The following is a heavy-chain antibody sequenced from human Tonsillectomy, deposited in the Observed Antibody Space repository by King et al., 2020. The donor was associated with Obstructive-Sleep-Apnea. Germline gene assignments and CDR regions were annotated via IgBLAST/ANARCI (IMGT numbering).Heavy chain of an antibody. J-gene: IGHJ4*02. CDR2: INHSGST. CDR1: GGSFSGYY. V-gene: IGHV4-34*01. Sequence: VQLQQWGAGLLKPSETLSLTCAVYGGSFSGYYWSWIRQPPGKGLEWIGEINHSGSTNYNPSLKSRVTISVDTSKNQFSLKLSSVTAADTAVYYCAVTPIVVVTGEDYWGQGTLGTVSS. CDR3: AVTPIVVVTGEDY. D-gene: IGHD2-21*02.